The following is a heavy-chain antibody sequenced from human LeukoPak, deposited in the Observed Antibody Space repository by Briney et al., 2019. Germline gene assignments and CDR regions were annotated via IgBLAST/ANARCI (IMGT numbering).Heavy chain of an antibody. J-gene: IGHJ5*02. CDR1: GFTFSSYS. D-gene: IGHD6-19*01. CDR3: AKELKQWLVLYCFDP. Sequence: GGSLRLSCAASGFTFSSYSMNWVRQAPGKGLEWVSSISSSSSYIYYADSVKGRFTISRDNPKNTLYLQMNSLRAEDTAVYYCAKELKQWLVLYCFDPWGQGTLVTVSS. CDR2: ISSSSSYI. V-gene: IGHV3-21*01.